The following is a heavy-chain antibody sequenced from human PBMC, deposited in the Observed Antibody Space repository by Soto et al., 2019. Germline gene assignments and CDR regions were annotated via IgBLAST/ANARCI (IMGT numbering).Heavy chain of an antibody. CDR2: VSSGANT. D-gene: IGHD7-27*01. CDR3: AKASSTGKSDGMDV. CDR1: GFTFSSYA. V-gene: IGHV3-23*01. Sequence: EVQLLESGGDLVQPGGSLRLSCAASGFTFSSYAMYWVRQAPGRGLECVSAVSSGANTYYADSVKGRFTISRDNSKNSLYLLMSSLRADETAVYYCAKASSTGKSDGMDVWGQGTTVTVSS. J-gene: IGHJ6*02.